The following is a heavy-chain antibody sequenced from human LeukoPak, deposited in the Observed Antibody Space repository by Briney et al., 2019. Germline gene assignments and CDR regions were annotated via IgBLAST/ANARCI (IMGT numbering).Heavy chain of an antibody. J-gene: IGHJ4*02. CDR1: GFTFSSYG. CDR2: ISYDGSNK. D-gene: IGHD4-17*01. CDR3: AKADRLRRVIDYFDY. V-gene: IGHV3-30*18. Sequence: GGSLRLSCAASGFTFSSYGMHWVRQAPGKGLEWVAVISYDGSNKYYADSVKGRFTISRDNSKNTLNLQMNSLRAEDTAVYYCAKADRLRRVIDYFDYWGQGTLVTVSS.